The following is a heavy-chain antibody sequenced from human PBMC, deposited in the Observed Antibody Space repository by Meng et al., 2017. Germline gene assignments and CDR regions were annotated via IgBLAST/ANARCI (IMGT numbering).Heavy chain of an antibody. CDR1: GFTFSSYS. Sequence: GESLKISCAASGFTFSSYSMNWVRQAPGKGLEWVSSISSSSSYIYYADSVKGRFTISRDNAKNSLYLQMNSLRAEDTAVYYCARDGGVVGATDYWGQGTLVTVSS. J-gene: IGHJ4*02. V-gene: IGHV3-21*01. CDR3: ARDGGVVGATDY. D-gene: IGHD1-26*01. CDR2: ISSSSSYI.